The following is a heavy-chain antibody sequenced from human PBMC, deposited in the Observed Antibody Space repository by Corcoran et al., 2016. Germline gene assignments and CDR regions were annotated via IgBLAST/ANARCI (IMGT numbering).Heavy chain of an antibody. J-gene: IGHJ4*02. D-gene: IGHD6-13*01. Sequence: QVQLQQWGARLLKPSETLSLTCAVYGGSFSGYYWTWIRQPPGKGLEWIGEVNLSGGTNYSPSLSSRVTISVDPSKNQLSLDLTSVTAADTAVYYGARGSIAARCNCWGQGTLVTVSS. CDR3: ARGSIAARCNC. V-gene: IGHV4-34*01. CDR1: GGSFSGYY. CDR2: VNLSGGT.